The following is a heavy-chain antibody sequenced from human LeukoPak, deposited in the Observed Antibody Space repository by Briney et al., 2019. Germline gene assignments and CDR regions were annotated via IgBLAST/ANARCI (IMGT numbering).Heavy chain of an antibody. D-gene: IGHD6-25*01. CDR3: ATPEGQRAFDI. J-gene: IGHJ3*02. V-gene: IGHV3-21*01. CDR2: ISSSSYI. CDR1: GFTFSSYS. Sequence: GGSLRLSCAASGFTFSSYSMNWVRQAPGKGLEWVSSISSSSYIYYSDSVKGRFTISRDNAKNSLYLQMNSLRAEDTAVYYCATPEGQRAFDIWGQGTMVTVSS.